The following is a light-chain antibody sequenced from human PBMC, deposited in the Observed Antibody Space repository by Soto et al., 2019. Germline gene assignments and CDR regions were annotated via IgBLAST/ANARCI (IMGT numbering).Light chain of an antibody. CDR2: GAS. Sequence: EIELTQSPATLSLATGERVTLSCRASESVSTNLAWYQHKAGQAPRLLIYGASTRATGIPARFSGGASGTESTLTISGLKSEDFAVYYCQQYSIWRTFGQGTKVDIK. J-gene: IGKJ1*01. CDR1: ESVSTN. CDR3: QQYSIWRT. V-gene: IGKV3-15*01.